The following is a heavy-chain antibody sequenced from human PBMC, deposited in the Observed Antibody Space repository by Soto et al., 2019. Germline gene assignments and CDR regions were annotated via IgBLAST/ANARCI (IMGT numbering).Heavy chain of an antibody. CDR2: IRGSGGPT. Sequence: DVQLLESGGGLVQPGGSLRLSCAASGFIFSNYAMSWVHQAPGKGLEWVSLIRGSGGPTNYADSVKGRFTVARDNSKNILLLQMNSLRAEDTAVYYCVKDFRVGYDWTHDWGQGTLVTVSS. CDR1: GFIFSNYA. D-gene: IGHD5-12*01. CDR3: VKDFRVGYDWTHD. J-gene: IGHJ4*02. V-gene: IGHV3-23*01.